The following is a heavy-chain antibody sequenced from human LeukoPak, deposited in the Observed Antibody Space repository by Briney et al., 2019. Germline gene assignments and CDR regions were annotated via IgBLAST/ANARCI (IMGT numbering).Heavy chain of an antibody. J-gene: IGHJ4*02. CDR1: GFTFSSYE. D-gene: IGHD4-17*01. CDR3: ARKYGDYGGLGDH. V-gene: IGHV3-48*03. Sequence: GGSLRLSCAASGFTFSSYEMNWVRQAPGKGLEWVSYISSSGSTIYYADSVKGRFTISRDNAKNSLYLQMNSLRAEDTAVYYCARKYGDYGGLGDHWGQGTLVTVSS. CDR2: ISSSGSTI.